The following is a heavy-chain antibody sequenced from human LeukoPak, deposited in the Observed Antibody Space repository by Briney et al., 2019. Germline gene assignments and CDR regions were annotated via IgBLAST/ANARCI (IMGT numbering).Heavy chain of an antibody. CDR2: IYYSGST. J-gene: IGHJ4*02. D-gene: IGHD3-22*01. CDR1: GGSISSYY. CDR3: ARQKGSGYPFSTPPYYFDY. Sequence: SETLSLTCTVSGGSISSYYWSWIRQPPGKGLEWIGSIYYSGSTYYNPSLKSRVTISVDTSKNQFSLKLSSVTAADTAVYYRARQKGSGYPFSTPPYYFDYWGQGTLVTVSS. V-gene: IGHV4-59*05.